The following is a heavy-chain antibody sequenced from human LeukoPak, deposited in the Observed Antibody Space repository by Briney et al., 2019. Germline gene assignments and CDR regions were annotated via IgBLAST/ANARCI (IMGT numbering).Heavy chain of an antibody. V-gene: IGHV3-21*01. J-gene: IGHJ4*02. D-gene: IGHD1-1*01. CDR1: GFTFSSYS. CDR3: AREDTTGTKGLD. Sequence: PGGSLRLSCAASGFTFSSYSMNWVRKAPGKGLEWVSSISSSSSYIYYADSVKGRFTISRDNAKNSLYLQMNSLRAEDTAVYYCAREDTTGTKGLDWGQGTLVTVSS. CDR2: ISSSSSYI.